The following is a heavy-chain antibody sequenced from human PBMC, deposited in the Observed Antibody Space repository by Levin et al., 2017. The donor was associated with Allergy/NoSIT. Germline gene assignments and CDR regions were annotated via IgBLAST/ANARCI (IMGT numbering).Heavy chain of an antibody. CDR3: ARLRPDDYDYWSGYYGNSLFDY. CDR1: GYNFYTFW. D-gene: IGHD3-3*01. J-gene: IGHJ4*02. CDR2: IYPSDSDS. V-gene: IGHV5-51*01. Sequence: LGESLKISCKVSGYNFYTFWIGWVRQKPGKGLEWMGIIYPSDSDSRYNPSFQGHVTFSVDKATSTAYLRWNSLTTSDSAMYFCARLRPDDYDYWSGYYGNSLFDYWGQGTQVTVSS.